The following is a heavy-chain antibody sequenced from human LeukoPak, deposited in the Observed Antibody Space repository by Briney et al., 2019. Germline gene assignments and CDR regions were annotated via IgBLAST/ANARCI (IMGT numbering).Heavy chain of an antibody. D-gene: IGHD2-2*01. Sequence: PGGSLRLSCVASGFTFSSYAMGWVRQAPGRGLEWVSSISSSSSYIYYADSVKGRFTISRDNAKNSLYLQMNSLRAEDTAVYYCARVLVVPAADNDYWGQGTLVTVSS. CDR1: GFTFSSYA. V-gene: IGHV3-21*01. CDR3: ARVLVVPAADNDY. CDR2: ISSSSSYI. J-gene: IGHJ4*02.